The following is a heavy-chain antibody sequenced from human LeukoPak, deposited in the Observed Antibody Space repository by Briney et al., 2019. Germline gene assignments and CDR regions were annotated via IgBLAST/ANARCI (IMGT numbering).Heavy chain of an antibody. CDR3: ARDPSRFGEFGFNDL. J-gene: IGHJ5*02. D-gene: IGHD3-10*01. Sequence: GGSLRLSCTASGFTFSSYAMHWVRQAPGKGLEWVSVISHDGATNKYYAVSVKGRFTISRDNSKNTVNLRMNSLRVEVTAVYYCARDPSRFGEFGFNDLWGQGTLVTVSS. V-gene: IGHV3-30-3*01. CDR1: GFTFSSYA. CDR2: ISHDGATNK.